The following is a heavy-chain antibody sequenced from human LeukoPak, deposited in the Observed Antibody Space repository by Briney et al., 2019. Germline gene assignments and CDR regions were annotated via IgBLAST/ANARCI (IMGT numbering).Heavy chain of an antibody. J-gene: IGHJ4*02. CDR2: ISGSGGST. Sequence: GGSLRLSCAASGFTFSSYAMSWVRQAPGKGLEWVSVISGSGGSTYYADSVKGRFTISRDNSKNTLYLQMNSLRAEDTAVYYCAKSYYYDSSGYYYWGQGTLVTVSS. V-gene: IGHV3-23*01. CDR3: AKSYYYDSSGYYY. CDR1: GFTFSSYA. D-gene: IGHD3-22*01.